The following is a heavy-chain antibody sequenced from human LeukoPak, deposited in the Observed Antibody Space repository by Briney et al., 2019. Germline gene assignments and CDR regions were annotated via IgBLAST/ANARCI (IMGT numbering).Heavy chain of an antibody. D-gene: IGHD2-2*01. CDR2: ISVGGGST. CDR1: GVTFDDYA. CDR3: AKDTPLPCSSTSCQHYYYYGMDV. Sequence: GGSLRLSCAASGVTFDDYAMHWVRQAPGKGLEWFSLISVGGGSTYYAYSVKGRFTISRDNSKNSLYLQMNSLRTEDTALYYCAKDTPLPCSSTSCQHYYYYGMDVWGQGTTVTVSS. V-gene: IGHV3-43*02. J-gene: IGHJ6*02.